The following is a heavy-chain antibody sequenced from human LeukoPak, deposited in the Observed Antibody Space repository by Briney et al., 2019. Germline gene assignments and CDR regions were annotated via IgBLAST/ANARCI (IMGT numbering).Heavy chain of an antibody. D-gene: IGHD5-18*01. CDR2: ISDSGDST. V-gene: IGHV3-23*01. J-gene: IGHJ4*02. Sequence: GGSLRLSCAASGFTFSSYAMSWVRQAPGKGLEWVSGISDSGDSTYCADSVKGRFTISRDNSKNTVYLQMSSLRAEDTAVYYCAKYDVGTGMVLGHLDYWGQGTLVTVSS. CDR1: GFTFSSYA. CDR3: AKYDVGTGMVLGHLDY.